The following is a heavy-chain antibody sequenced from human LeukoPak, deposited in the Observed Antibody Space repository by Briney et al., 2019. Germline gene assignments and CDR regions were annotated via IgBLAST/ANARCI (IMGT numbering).Heavy chain of an antibody. V-gene: IGHV3-23*01. CDR1: GFAFDDYA. J-gene: IGHJ6*03. D-gene: IGHD1-7*01. CDR2: ISSTGGTT. CDR3: AKRRGLELTYYYHMDV. Sequence: GGSLRLSCAASGFAFDDYAMHWVRQAPGKGLEWVSSISSTGGTTYYADSVKGRFTISRDNSKNTLYLQMNSQRADDTAVYYCAKRRGLELTYYYHMDVWGKGTTVTVSS.